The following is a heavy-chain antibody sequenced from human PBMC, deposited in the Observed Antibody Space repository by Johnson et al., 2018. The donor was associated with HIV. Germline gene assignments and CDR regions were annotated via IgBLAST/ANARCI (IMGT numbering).Heavy chain of an antibody. V-gene: IGHV3-30-3*02. CDR2: ISYDGSNK. Sequence: QVQLVESGGGLVQPGGSLRVSCAASGFTFSSYPMHWVRQAPGKGLEWVAVISYDGSNKYYADSVKGRFTISRDNSKNALYLQMNSLRSEDTAVYYCAKPPSMGADAFDIWGQGTMVTVSS. J-gene: IGHJ3*02. CDR3: AKPPSMGADAFDI. CDR1: GFTFSSYP. D-gene: IGHD3-16*01.